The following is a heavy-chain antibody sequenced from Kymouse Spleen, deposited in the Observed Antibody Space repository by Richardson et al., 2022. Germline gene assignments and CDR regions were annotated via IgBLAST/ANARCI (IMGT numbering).Heavy chain of an antibody. CDR1: GGSISSSNW. D-gene: IGHD6-19*01. J-gene: IGHJ6*02. V-gene: IGHV4-4*02. Sequence: QVQLQESGPGLVKPSGTLSLTCAVSGGSISSSNWWSWVRQPPGKGLEWIGEIYHSGSTNYNPSLKSRVTISVDKSKNQFSLKLSSVTAADTAVYYCARDRQWLVPIRYYYYGMDVWGQGTTVTVSS. CDR2: IYHSGST. CDR3: ARDRQWLVPIRYYYYGMDV.